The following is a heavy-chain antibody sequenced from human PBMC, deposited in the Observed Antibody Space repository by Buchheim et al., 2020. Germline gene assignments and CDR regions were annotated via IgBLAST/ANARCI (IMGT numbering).Heavy chain of an antibody. J-gene: IGHJ4*02. D-gene: IGHD1-14*01. CDR1: GFTVSSNY. CDR2: IYSGCGT. V-gene: IGHV3-66*01. CDR3: ARDTRSDHSCDS. Sequence: EVQLVESGGGLVQPGGSLRLSCAASGFTVSSNYMNWVRQAPGKGLEWVSVIYSGCGTYYADSVKGRFTFSRDNSKNTLDLQMNSLRAEDTAIYYCARDTRSDHSCDSWGQGTL.